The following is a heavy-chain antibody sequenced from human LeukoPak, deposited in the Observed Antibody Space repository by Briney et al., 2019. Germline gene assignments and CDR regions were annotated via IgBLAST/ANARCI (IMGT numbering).Heavy chain of an antibody. Sequence: PGGSLRLSCAASGFTFSNYAMSWVRQAPGKGLEWVSGISGSDYSTYYADSVKGRFTISRDNSKNTLYLQMNSLSAEDTAVYFCASQYCTGVSCYFDYWGQGTLVTVSS. J-gene: IGHJ4*02. CDR2: ISGSDYST. CDR3: ASQYCTGVSCYFDY. V-gene: IGHV3-23*01. CDR1: GFTFSNYA. D-gene: IGHD2-8*02.